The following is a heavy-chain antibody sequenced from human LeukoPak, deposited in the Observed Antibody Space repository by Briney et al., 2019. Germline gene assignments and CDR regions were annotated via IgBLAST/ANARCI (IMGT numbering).Heavy chain of an antibody. Sequence: PGGSLRLSCAASGFTFSTYSMNWARQAPGKGLEWVSSISSGSSYIYYADSVKGRFTISRDNAKNSLYLQMNSLRAEDTAVYYCARDLSPIVVVGGYWGQGTLVTVSS. CDR3: ARDLSPIVVVGGY. J-gene: IGHJ4*02. V-gene: IGHV3-21*01. CDR2: ISSGSSYI. CDR1: GFTFSTYS. D-gene: IGHD3-22*01.